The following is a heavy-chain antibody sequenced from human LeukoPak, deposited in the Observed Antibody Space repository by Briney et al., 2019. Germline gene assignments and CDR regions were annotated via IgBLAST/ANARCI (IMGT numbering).Heavy chain of an antibody. V-gene: IGHV4-61*02. CDR1: GGSISSGSYY. Sequence: SQTLSLTCTVSGGSISSGSYYWRWIRQPAGKGLEWIGRIYTSGSPKYNPSLKSRVTISIDTSKNQFSLKLSSVTATDTAVYYCARDGYSSGWAFDPWGQGTLVTVSS. CDR3: ARDGYSSGWAFDP. D-gene: IGHD6-19*01. CDR2: IYTSGSP. J-gene: IGHJ5*02.